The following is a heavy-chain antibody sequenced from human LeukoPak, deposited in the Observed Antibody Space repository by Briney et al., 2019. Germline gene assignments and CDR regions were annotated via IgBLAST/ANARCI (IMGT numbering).Heavy chain of an antibody. D-gene: IGHD6-19*01. CDR2: ISGSGGST. CDR3: AKVLKQWLVGYFDY. CDR1: GFTFSSYA. J-gene: IGHJ4*02. V-gene: IGHV3-23*01. Sequence: GGSLRLSCAASGFTFSSYAMSWVRQAPGKGLEWVSAISGSGGSTYYADSVKDRFTISRDNSKNTLYLQMNSLRAEDTAVYYCAKVLKQWLVGYFDYWGQGTLVTVSS.